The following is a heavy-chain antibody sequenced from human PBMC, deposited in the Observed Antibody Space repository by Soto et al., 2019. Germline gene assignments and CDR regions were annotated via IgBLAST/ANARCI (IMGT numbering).Heavy chain of an antibody. V-gene: IGHV4-34*01. CDR1: GGSFSGYY. Sequence: SETLSLTCAVYGGSFSGYYWSWIRQPPGKGLEWIGEINHSGSTNYNPSLKSRVTISVDTSKNQFSLKLSSVTAADTAVYYCAIGSCGRTSKYGANNWFGLWGQGTRVTVSS. D-gene: IGHD4-17*01. J-gene: IGHJ5*02. CDR3: AIGSCGRTSKYGANNWFGL. CDR2: INHSGST.